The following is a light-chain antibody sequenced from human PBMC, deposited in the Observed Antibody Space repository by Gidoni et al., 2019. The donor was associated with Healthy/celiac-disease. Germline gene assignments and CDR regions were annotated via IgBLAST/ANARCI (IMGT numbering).Light chain of an antibody. CDR3: AAWDDSLSSPV. Sequence: SGLTHPPSASGTPGQRVTMPCSGSSPNIGINYVYWYHQLPGPAPKLLIYSNKQRPSLVPARFSVSNSGTSASLAISGLRSEDEADYYCAAWDDSLSSPVFGGGTKLTVL. V-gene: IGLV1-47*02. CDR1: SPNIGINY. CDR2: SNK. J-gene: IGLJ2*01.